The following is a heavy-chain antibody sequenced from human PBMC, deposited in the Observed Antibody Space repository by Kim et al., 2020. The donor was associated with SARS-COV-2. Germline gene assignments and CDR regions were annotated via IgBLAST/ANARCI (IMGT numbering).Heavy chain of an antibody. CDR3: ARDREDTAPFDY. V-gene: IGHV3-48*02. Sequence: YYADSVKGRFTISRDNDKNSLYLQMNSLRDEDTAVYYCARDREDTAPFDYWGQGTLVTVSS. D-gene: IGHD2-21*02. J-gene: IGHJ4*02.